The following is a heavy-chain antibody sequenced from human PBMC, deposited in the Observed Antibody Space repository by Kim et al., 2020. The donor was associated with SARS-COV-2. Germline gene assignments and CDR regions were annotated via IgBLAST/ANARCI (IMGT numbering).Heavy chain of an antibody. J-gene: IGHJ6*03. Sequence: SETLSLTCTVSGGSISSSRYYWGWIRQPPGKGLEWIGSIYYTGATYYNPSLNSRVSISLDTSKNQFSLKLRSVTAADTAVFYCASPLVTGYHYHMAVWG. CDR1: GGSISSSRYY. CDR3: ASPLVTGYHYHMAV. V-gene: IGHV4-39*01. CDR2: IYYTGAT. D-gene: IGHD2-2*01.